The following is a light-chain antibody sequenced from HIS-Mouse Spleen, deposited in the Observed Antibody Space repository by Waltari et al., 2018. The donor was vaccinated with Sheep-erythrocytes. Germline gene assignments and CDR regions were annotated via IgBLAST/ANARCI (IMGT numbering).Light chain of an antibody. CDR2: DVS. Sequence: QPVLTQPPSASASLRASVTLTCTLSSGHSNSKVDWYQQHPGKAPKLMIYDVSKRPSGVPDRFSGSKSGNTASLTISGLQAEDEADYYCCSYAGSYNHVFATGTKVTVL. CDR3: CSYAGSYNHV. J-gene: IGLJ1*01. V-gene: IGLV2-8*01. CDR1: SGHSNSK.